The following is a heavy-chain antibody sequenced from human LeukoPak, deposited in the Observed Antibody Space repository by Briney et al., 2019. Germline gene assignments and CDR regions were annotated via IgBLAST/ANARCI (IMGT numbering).Heavy chain of an antibody. Sequence: GGSLRLSCAASGYTFTSYAMHWLRQAPGQRLEWMGWFNAGNGNTKYSQEFQGRVTITRDTSASIAYMELSSLRSDDTAVYYCATSDILTGYYSYYYMDVWGKGTTVTVSS. D-gene: IGHD3-9*01. J-gene: IGHJ6*03. CDR3: ATSDILTGYYSYYYMDV. CDR2: FNAGNGNT. V-gene: IGHV1-3*01. CDR1: GYTFTSYA.